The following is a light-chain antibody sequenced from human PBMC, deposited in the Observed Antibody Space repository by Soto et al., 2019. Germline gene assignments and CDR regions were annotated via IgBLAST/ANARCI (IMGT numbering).Light chain of an antibody. Sequence: QSALTQPASVSGSPGQSITISCTGTSSDVGGYNYVSWYQQHPGKAPKLMIYDVSNRPSGVSNRFSGSKSGNTASLTISGLQAEDEADYYCSSYTSSSTLEGVFGTETKVTVL. J-gene: IGLJ1*01. V-gene: IGLV2-14*01. CDR2: DVS. CDR1: SSDVGGYNY. CDR3: SSYTSSSTLEGV.